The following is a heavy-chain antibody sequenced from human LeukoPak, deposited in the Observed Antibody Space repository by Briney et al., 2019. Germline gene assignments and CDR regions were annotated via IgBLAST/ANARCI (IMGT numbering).Heavy chain of an antibody. D-gene: IGHD3-9*01. J-gene: IGHJ6*02. Sequence: PSETLSLTCTVSGYSISSGYYWGWIRQSPGKGLEWIGYIDPSGSASYNPSLKSRVTIFVDTSKNLFSLILTSVSASDTAIYYCARDHWLFSSKTWYYYGMDVWGQGTTVTVSS. CDR3: ARDHWLFSSKTWYYYGMDV. CDR1: GYSISSGYY. V-gene: IGHV4-61*03. CDR2: IDPSGSA.